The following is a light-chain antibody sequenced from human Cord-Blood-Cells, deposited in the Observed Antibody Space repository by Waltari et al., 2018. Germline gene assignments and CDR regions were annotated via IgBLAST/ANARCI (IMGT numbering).Light chain of an antibody. J-gene: IGKJ1*01. CDR3: QQSYSTPWT. Sequence: DIQMTQSPSSLSASVGDRVTITCRASQSISSYLNWYQQKPGKAPKLLIYAASSLQSGVPSRFSGSGSGTYFTLTISSLQPGDFATYYCQQSYSTPWTFGQGTKVEIK. CDR2: AAS. V-gene: IGKV1-39*01. CDR1: QSISSY.